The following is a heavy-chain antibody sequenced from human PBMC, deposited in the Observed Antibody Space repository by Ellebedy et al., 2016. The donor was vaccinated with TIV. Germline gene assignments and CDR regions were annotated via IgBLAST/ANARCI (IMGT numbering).Heavy chain of an antibody. J-gene: IGHJ6*04. CDR2: ISSRGRHI. CDR3: ARIMWPYDTSSGGAPPNI. Sequence: GGSLRLXCAASGFRFSDFDMNWVRHVPGEGLEWVSSISSRGRHIFYADSVKGRFTISRDNTKNSLYLQMNTLRGEDTALYYCARIMWPYDTSSGGAPPNIWGKGTTVTVSS. CDR1: GFRFSDFD. V-gene: IGHV3-21*01. D-gene: IGHD6-6*01.